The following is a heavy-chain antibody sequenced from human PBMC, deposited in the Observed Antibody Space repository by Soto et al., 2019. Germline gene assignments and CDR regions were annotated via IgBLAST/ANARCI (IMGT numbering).Heavy chain of an antibody. D-gene: IGHD6-6*01. CDR1: GFTFTSSA. V-gene: IGHV1-58*02. CDR2: IVVGSGNT. Sequence: ASVKVSCKASGFTFTSSAMQWVRQARGQRLEWIGWIVVGSGNTNYAQKFQERVTITRDMSTSTAYMELSSLRSEDTAVYYCAADLHSSYGVFDYWGQGTLVTVSS. CDR3: AADLHSSYGVFDY. J-gene: IGHJ4*02.